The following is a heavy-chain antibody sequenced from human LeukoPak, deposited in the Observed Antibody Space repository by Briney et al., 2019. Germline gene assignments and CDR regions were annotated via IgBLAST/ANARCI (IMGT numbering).Heavy chain of an antibody. CDR2: IYHSGST. CDR3: ARVPIASSSWYVYYYYGMDV. J-gene: IGHJ6*02. D-gene: IGHD6-13*01. CDR1: GGSISSSNW. V-gene: IGHV4-4*02. Sequence: SETLSLTCAVSGGSISSSNWWSWVRQPSGKGLEWIGEIYHSGSTNYNPSLKSRVTISVDKSKNQFSLKLSSVTAADTAVYYCARVPIASSSWYVYYYYGMDVWGQGTTVTVSS.